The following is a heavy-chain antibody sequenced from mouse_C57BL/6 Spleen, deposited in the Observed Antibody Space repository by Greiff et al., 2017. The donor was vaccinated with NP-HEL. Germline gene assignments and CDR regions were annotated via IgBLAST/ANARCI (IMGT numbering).Heavy chain of an antibody. CDR3: TRLGLRRWYFDV. Sequence: LVESGAELVRPGASVTLSCKASGYTFTDYEMHWVKQTPVHGLEWIGAIDPETGGTAYNQKFKGKAILTADKSASTAYMELRSLTSEDSAVYYCTRLGLRRWYFDVWGTGTTVTVSS. D-gene: IGHD2-4*01. J-gene: IGHJ1*03. V-gene: IGHV1-15*01. CDR2: IDPETGGT. CDR1: GYTFTDYE.